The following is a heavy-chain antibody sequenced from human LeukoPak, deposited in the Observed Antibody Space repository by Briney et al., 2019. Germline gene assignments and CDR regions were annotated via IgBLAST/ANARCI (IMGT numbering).Heavy chain of an antibody. D-gene: IGHD6-13*01. V-gene: IGHV3-7*03. CDR3: ARVPAAAGTPYYYYGMDV. CDR2: IKQDGSEK. J-gene: IGHJ6*02. Sequence: PGGSLRLSCAASGFTFSSYWMSWVRQAPGKGLEWVANIKQDGSEKYYVDSVKGRFTISRDNAKNSLYLQMNSLRAEDTAVYYCARVPAAAGTPYYYYGMDVWGQGTTVTVSS. CDR1: GFTFSSYW.